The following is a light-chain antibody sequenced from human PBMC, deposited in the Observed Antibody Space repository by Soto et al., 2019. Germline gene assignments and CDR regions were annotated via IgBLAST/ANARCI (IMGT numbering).Light chain of an antibody. Sequence: EIVLTQSPVTLSLSPGERATLSCRASQSVSSYLAWYQQKPGQAPRLLIYDASNRATGIPARFSGSGSGTDFTLTISSLEPEDFAVYYCQQRSNWPWMFGQGTKV. CDR1: QSVSSY. CDR2: DAS. V-gene: IGKV3-11*01. J-gene: IGKJ1*01. CDR3: QQRSNWPWM.